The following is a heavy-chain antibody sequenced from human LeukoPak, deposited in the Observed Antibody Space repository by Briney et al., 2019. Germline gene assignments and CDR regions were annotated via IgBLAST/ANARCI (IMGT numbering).Heavy chain of an antibody. D-gene: IGHD1-26*01. CDR2: IKQDGSEK. CDR1: GFTFSSYG. V-gene: IGHV3-7*01. Sequence: PGGSLRLSCAASGFTFSSYGMHWVRQAPGKGLEWVANIKQDGSEKYYVDSVKGRFTISRDNAKNSLYLQMNSLRAEDTAVYYCARDKSVGVGATVISDYWGQGTLVTVSS. CDR3: ARDKSVGVGATVISDY. J-gene: IGHJ4*02.